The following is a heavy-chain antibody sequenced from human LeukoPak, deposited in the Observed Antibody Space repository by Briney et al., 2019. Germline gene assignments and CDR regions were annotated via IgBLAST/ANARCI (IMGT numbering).Heavy chain of an antibody. Sequence: GASVKVSCTASGYTFVNYGITWVRQAPGQGLEWMGWISPYNGNTKYAERFQGRVTMTTEKSTNTAYLELRSLTYDDTAVYFCARAITIFGVTIPDGMDVWGQGTTVSVSS. CDR1: GYTFVNYG. J-gene: IGHJ6*02. CDR3: ARAITIFGVTIPDGMDV. V-gene: IGHV1-18*01. CDR2: ISPYNGNT. D-gene: IGHD3-3*01.